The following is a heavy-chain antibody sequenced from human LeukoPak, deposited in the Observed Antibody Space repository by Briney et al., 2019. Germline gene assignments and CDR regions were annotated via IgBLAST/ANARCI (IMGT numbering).Heavy chain of an antibody. CDR2: IYYNGST. CDR3: ARVETVLWFGELDHPMNWFDP. CDR1: GGSISSYY. J-gene: IGHJ5*02. Sequence: SETLSLTCTVSGGSISSYYWSWIRQPPGKGLEWIGYIYYNGSTTYNPSLKSRVTISVDTSKNQFSLKLSSVTAADTAVYYCARVETVLWFGELDHPMNWFDPWGQGTLVTVSS. V-gene: IGHV4-59*01. D-gene: IGHD3-10*01.